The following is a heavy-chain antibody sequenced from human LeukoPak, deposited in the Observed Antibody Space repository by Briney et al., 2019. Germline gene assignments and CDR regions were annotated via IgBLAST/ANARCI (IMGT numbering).Heavy chain of an antibody. J-gene: IGHJ6*02. CDR1: GGTFSSYA. CDR3: ARLSRVVADYYYYGMDV. Sequence: ASVKVSCKASGGTFSSYAISWVRQAPGQGLEWMGRIIPILGIANYAQKFQGRVTITADKSTSTAYMELSSLRSEDTAVYYCARLSRVVADYYYYGMDVWGQGTTVTVFS. CDR2: IIPILGIA. D-gene: IGHD2-15*01. V-gene: IGHV1-69*04.